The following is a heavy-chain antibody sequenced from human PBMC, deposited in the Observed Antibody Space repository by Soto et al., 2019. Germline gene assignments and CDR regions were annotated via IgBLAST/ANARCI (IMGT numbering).Heavy chain of an antibody. Sequence: QVQLVESGGGVVQPGRSLRLSCAASGFTFSSYAMHWVRQAPGKGLEWVAVISYDGSNKYYADSVKGRFTISRDNSKNTLYLQMNSLRAEDTAVYYCARVGVAVAWYYYYGMDVWGQGTTVTVSS. D-gene: IGHD6-19*01. V-gene: IGHV3-30-3*01. CDR3: ARVGVAVAWYYYYGMDV. CDR2: ISYDGSNK. J-gene: IGHJ6*02. CDR1: GFTFSSYA.